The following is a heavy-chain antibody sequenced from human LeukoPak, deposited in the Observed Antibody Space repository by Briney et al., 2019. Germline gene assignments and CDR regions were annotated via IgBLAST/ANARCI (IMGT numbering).Heavy chain of an antibody. CDR2: ISWNSGGI. Sequence: QSGGSLRLSCVASGFTFSSYAMHWVRQVPGKGLEWVSGISWNSGGIGYADSVKGRFAISRDNSKSTLYIQMNSLRAEDTAVYYCARAKPKNMVRGLIMRRESRYYFDYWGQGTLVTVSS. V-gene: IGHV3-9*01. CDR3: ARAKPKNMVRGLIMRRESRYYFDY. D-gene: IGHD3-10*01. CDR1: GFTFSSYA. J-gene: IGHJ4*02.